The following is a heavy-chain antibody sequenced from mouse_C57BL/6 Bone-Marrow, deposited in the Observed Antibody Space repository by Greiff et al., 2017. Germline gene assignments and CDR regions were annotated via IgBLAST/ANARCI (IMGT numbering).Heavy chain of an antibody. J-gene: IGHJ2*01. CDR3: TRSLIYYGTNY. CDR2: IDPEDGET. CDR1: GFNIKDYY. V-gene: IGHV14-2*01. Sequence: EVKVVESGAELVKPGASVKLSCTASGFNIKDYYIHWVKQRTEQGLEWIGRIDPEDGETKYAPKFQDKATITADTSSNTAYLQLSSLTSEDTAVYYCTRSLIYYGTNYWGQGTLSQSPQ. D-gene: IGHD1-1*01.